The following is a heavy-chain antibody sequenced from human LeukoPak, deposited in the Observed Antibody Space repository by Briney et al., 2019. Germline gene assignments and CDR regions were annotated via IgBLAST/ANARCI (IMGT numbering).Heavy chain of an antibody. V-gene: IGHV3-74*01. Sequence: GGSLRLSCAASGFTFSSYWMHWVRQAPGKGLVWVSRINGDGSSTAYADSVRGRFTISRDNAKNTVSLQMNSLRGEDTAVYYCGREDRIVLGNDALDIWGQGTMVTVSS. CDR3: GREDRIVLGNDALDI. J-gene: IGHJ3*02. CDR1: GFTFSSYW. D-gene: IGHD2-8*01. CDR2: INGDGSST.